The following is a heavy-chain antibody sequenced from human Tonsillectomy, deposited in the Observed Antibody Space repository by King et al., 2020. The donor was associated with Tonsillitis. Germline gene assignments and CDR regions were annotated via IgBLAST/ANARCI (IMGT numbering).Heavy chain of an antibody. CDR1: EYTFTYRY. J-gene: IGHJ3*02. CDR2: ITPFNGNT. V-gene: IGHV1-45*02. CDR3: ARVNYYDSTEGHAFDI. Sequence: MQLVQSGAEVKKTGSSVKVSCKASEYTFTYRYLHWVRQAPGQALEWMGWITPFNGNTNYEQKFQDRVPVTWDRSMSTAYMELSSLRSEATAMYYCARVNYYDSTEGHAFDIWGQGTMVTVSS. D-gene: IGHD3-22*01.